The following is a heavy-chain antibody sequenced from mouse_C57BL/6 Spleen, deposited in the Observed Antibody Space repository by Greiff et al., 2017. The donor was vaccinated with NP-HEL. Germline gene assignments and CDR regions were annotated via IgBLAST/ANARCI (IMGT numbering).Heavy chain of an antibody. J-gene: IGHJ2*01. CDR3: AKGDAYGSSKETYYFDY. CDR2: ISGGGGNT. D-gene: IGHD1-1*01. Sequence: DVQLVESGGGLVKPGGSLKLSCAASGFTFSSYTMSWVRQTPGKRLEWVATISGGGGNTYYPDSVKGRFTISRDNAKNTLYLQMSSLRSEDTALYYCAKGDAYGSSKETYYFDYWGQGTTLTVSS. CDR1: GFTFSSYT. V-gene: IGHV5-9*01.